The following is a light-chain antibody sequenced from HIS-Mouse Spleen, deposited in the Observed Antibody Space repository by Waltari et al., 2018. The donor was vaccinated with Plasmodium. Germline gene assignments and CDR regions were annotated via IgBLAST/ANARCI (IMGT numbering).Light chain of an antibody. V-gene: IGLV3-1*01. CDR3: QAWDSSTVV. CDR1: KLGDKY. CDR2: QDS. J-gene: IGLJ2*01. Sequence: SYELTQPPSVSVSPGQTASITCSGDKLGDKYACWYQQKPGQSPVLAIYQDSKRPPGIPERFSGSNAGNTATLTISGTQAMDEADYYCQAWDSSTVVFGGGTKLTVL.